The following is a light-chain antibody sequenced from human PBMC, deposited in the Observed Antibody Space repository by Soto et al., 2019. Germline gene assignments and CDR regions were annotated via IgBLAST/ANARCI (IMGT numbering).Light chain of an antibody. CDR1: QGISSY. CDR3: QQYYYDPRT. CDR2: AAS. V-gene: IGKV1-8*01. J-gene: IGKJ1*01. Sequence: AIRMTQSPSSLSASTGDRVTITCRASQGISSYLAWYQQKPGKAPKLLIYAASTLQGGVPSRFSGSGSGTDFTLTISWLQSEDFATYYCQQYYYDPRTFGQGTEVELK.